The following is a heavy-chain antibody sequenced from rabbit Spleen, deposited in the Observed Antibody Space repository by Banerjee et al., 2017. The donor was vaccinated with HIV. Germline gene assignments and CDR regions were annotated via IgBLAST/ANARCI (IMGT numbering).Heavy chain of an antibody. CDR1: GFSLSNNYW. Sequence: QEQLVESGGGLVKPEGSLTLTCTASGFSLSNNYWICWVRQAPGKGLQWIGCIYAGSSGSTYYASWAKGRFTISRTSSTTVTLQMTSLTAADTATYFCARDGAGGSYFALWGPGTLVTVS. CDR3: ARDGAGGSYFAL. V-gene: IGHV1S45*01. J-gene: IGHJ4*01. D-gene: IGHD8-1*01. CDR2: IYAGSSGST.